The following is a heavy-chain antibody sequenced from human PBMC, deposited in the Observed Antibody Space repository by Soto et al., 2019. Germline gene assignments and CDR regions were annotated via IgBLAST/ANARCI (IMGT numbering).Heavy chain of an antibody. J-gene: IGHJ4*02. D-gene: IGHD6-19*01. CDR3: AKGGRQWLVTSDFNY. CDR2: VSHDGRNT. Sequence: PGGSLRLSCAGSGFTFSNYAMSWVRQAPGKGLEWVAVVSHDGRNTHYADSVKGRFTISRDSSKNTVSLEMTSLRAEDTAVYYCAKGGRQWLVTSDFNYWGQGALVTVPS. V-gene: IGHV3-30*18. CDR1: GFTFSNYA.